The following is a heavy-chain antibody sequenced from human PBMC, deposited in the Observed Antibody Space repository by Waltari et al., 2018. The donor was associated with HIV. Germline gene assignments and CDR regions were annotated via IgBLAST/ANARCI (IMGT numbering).Heavy chain of an antibody. CDR2: ISYDGSNK. CDR3: ARDPQYCSSTSCSYYFDY. V-gene: IGHV3-30-3*01. D-gene: IGHD2-2*01. CDR1: GFTFSSYS. J-gene: IGHJ4*02. Sequence: QVQLVESGGGVVQPGRSLRLSCADSGFTFSSYSILWVRQAPGKGLEWVAVISYDGSNKYYADSVKGRFTISRDNSKNTLYLQMNSLRAEDTAVYYCARDPQYCSSTSCSYYFDYWGQGTLVTVSS.